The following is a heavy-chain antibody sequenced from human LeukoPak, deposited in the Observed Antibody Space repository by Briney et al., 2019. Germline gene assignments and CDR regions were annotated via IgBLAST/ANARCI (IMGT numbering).Heavy chain of an antibody. CDR1: GYTFTGYY. CDR2: INPNSGGT. D-gene: IGHD2-8*01. Sequence: ASVKVSCKTSGYTFTGYYMHWVRQAPGQGLEWMGWINPNSGGTNYAQKFQGRVTMTRDTSISTAYMELSRLRSDDTAVYYCARDLSMTDAFDIWGQGTMVTVSS. CDR3: ARDLSMTDAFDI. J-gene: IGHJ3*02. V-gene: IGHV1-2*02.